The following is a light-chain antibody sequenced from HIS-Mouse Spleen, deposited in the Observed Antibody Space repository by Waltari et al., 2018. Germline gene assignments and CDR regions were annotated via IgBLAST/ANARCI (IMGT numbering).Light chain of an antibody. CDR3: YSTDSSGNHRV. J-gene: IGLJ2*01. V-gene: IGLV3-10*01. Sequence: SYELTQPPSVSVSPGQTARITCSGDSCPKKYVYWYQQKPGQAPVLVIHEDSKRPSGIPERFSGSSSGTMATLTISGAQVEDEADYYCYSTDSSGNHRVFGGGTKLTVL. CDR2: EDS. CDR1: SCPKKY.